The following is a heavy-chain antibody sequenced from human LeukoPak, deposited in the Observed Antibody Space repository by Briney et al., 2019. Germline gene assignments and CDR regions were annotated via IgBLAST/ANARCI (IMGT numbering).Heavy chain of an antibody. J-gene: IGHJ3*02. D-gene: IGHD3-22*01. CDR2: ISSSSSYI. V-gene: IGHV3-21*01. CDR3: ARDGAIVVVTLDAFDI. Sequence: GGSLRLSCAASGFTFSSYSMNWVRQAPGKGLEWVSSISSSSSYIYYADSVKGRLTISRDNAKNSLYLQMNSLRAEDTAVYYCARDGAIVVVTLDAFDIWGQGTMVTVSS. CDR1: GFTFSSYS.